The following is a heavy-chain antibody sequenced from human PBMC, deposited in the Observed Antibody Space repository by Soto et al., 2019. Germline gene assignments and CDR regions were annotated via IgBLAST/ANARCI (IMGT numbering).Heavy chain of an antibody. D-gene: IGHD3-22*01. CDR1: GYTFTSYG. CDR3: ARVVGYDSSGYSSYYFDY. CDR2: ISAYNGNT. Sequence: GASVKVSCKASGYTFTSYGISWVRQAPGQGLEWMGWISAYNGNTNYAQKLQGRVTMTTDTSTSAAYMELRSLRSDDTAVYYCARVVGYDSSGYSSYYFDYWGQGTLVTVSS. V-gene: IGHV1-18*01. J-gene: IGHJ4*02.